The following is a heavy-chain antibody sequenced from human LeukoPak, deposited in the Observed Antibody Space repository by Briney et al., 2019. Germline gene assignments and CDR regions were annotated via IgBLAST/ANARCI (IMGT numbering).Heavy chain of an antibody. CDR1: GGSFSGYY. CDR2: INHSGST. Sequence: PSETLSPTCAVYGGSFSGYYWSWIRQPPGKGPEWIGEINHSGSTNYNPSLKSRVTISVDTSKNQFSLKLSSVTAADTAVYYCARVIAAAGSVWGQGTLVTVSS. V-gene: IGHV4-34*01. CDR3: ARVIAAAGSV. J-gene: IGHJ4*02. D-gene: IGHD6-13*01.